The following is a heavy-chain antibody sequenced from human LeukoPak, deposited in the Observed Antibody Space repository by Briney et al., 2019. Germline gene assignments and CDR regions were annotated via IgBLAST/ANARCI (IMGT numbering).Heavy chain of an antibody. CDR2: INHSGST. J-gene: IGHJ5*02. CDR3: ARHVDRNWFDP. V-gene: IGHV4-34*01. CDR1: GGSFSGYY. Sequence: PSETLSLTCAVYGGSFSGYYWSWIRQPPGKGLEWIGEINHSGSTNYNPSLKSRVTISVDTSKNQFSLKLSSVTAADTAVYYCARHVDRNWFDPWGQGTLATVSS. D-gene: IGHD1-14*01.